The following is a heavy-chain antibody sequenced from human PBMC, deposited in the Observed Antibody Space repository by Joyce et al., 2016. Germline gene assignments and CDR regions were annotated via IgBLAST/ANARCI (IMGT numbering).Heavy chain of an antibody. D-gene: IGHD6-6*01. J-gene: IGHJ5*02. CDR2: INTDGSST. V-gene: IGHV3-74*01. CDR1: GFSFSGYG. CDR3: VRGISARPGGPNWFDP. Sequence: EVQLVESGGGLVQPGGSLRLSCAASGFSFSGYGIHWVRQAPGKGLGWVARINTDGSSTRFADSVKGRFTISRDNAKNTLYLQMNSLRAEDTAVYYCVRGISARPGGPNWFDPWGQGTLVTVSS.